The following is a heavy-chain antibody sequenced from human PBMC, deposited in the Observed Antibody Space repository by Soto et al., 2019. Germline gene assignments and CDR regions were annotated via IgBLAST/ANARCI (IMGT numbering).Heavy chain of an antibody. Sequence: EVQVVESGGTLVQPEGSLRLSCAAAGFTFTNYWMHWVRQAPGKGLVWVSRINGDGSNAFYADSVKGRFTISRDNAKNTVYLQMSSLRAEDTAIYYCASGIQYRYGMDVWGQGTTVTVSS. D-gene: IGHD4-4*01. CDR2: INGDGSNA. J-gene: IGHJ6*02. CDR3: ASGIQYRYGMDV. CDR1: GFTFTNYW. V-gene: IGHV3-74*01.